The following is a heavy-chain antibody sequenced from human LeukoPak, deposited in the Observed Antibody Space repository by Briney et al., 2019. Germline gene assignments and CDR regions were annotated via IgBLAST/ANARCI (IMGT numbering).Heavy chain of an antibody. V-gene: IGHV3-7*01. Sequence: GGSLRLSCAGSECTFSNYWMSRVRQAPGKGLEWVANIKEDGSRKNYVDSVKGRFTISRDNAKNLLYLQMNSLRVEDMAVYYCARDRISGSYNYWGQGTQVTVSS. CDR3: ARDRISGSYNY. CDR2: IKEDGSRK. CDR1: ECTFSNYW. J-gene: IGHJ4*02. D-gene: IGHD1-26*01.